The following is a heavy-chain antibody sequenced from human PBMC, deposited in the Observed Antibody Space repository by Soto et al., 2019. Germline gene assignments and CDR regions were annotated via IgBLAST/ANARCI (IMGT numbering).Heavy chain of an antibody. V-gene: IGHV4-31*11. CDR2: ISYSGNT. CDR1: GGSISSGGYY. D-gene: IGHD2-15*01. Sequence: SETLSLTCAVSGGSISSGGYYWSWIRQHPGKGLEWIGYISYSGNTYYKPSLKTRLNISVDTSKNQFSLRLTSVTAADTGVYYCARDRSVPATPDDASDVWGKGKIVSVSS. CDR3: ARDRSVPATPDDASDV. J-gene: IGHJ3*01.